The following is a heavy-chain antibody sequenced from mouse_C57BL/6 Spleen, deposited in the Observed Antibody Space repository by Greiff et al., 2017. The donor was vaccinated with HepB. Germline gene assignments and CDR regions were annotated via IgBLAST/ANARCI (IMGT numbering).Heavy chain of an antibody. V-gene: IGHV5-17*01. CDR2: ISSGSSTI. Sequence: EVQRVESGGGLVKPGGSLKLSCAASGFTFSDYGMHWVRQAPEKGLEWVAYISSGSSTIYYADTVKGRCTISRDNAKNTLFLQMTSLRSEDTAMYYCARDGSSYRFAYWGQGTLVTVSA. CDR1: GFTFSDYG. D-gene: IGHD1-1*01. CDR3: ARDGSSYRFAY. J-gene: IGHJ3*01.